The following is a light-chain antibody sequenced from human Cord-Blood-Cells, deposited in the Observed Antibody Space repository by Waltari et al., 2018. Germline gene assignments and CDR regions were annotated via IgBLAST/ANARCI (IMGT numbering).Light chain of an antibody. V-gene: IGLV2-23*01. CDR1: SSDVGSHHL. J-gene: IGLJ2*01. CDR2: EGS. Sequence: QSALTQPASVSGSPGQSLTLSCTGTSSDVGSHHLGSWYQQHPGKAPKLLLYEGSKRPSGVSKRFSGSKSGNTACLTISGLQAEDEADYYCCSYAGSSTVVFGGGTKLTVL. CDR3: CSYAGSSTVV.